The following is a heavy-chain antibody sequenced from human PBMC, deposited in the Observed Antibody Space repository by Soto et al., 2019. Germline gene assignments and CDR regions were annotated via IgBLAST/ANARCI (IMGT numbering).Heavy chain of an antibody. Sequence: QVQLQQSGPGLVKPSQTLSLTCAISGDSVSSNSAAWNWIRQSPSRGLEWLGRTYYRSKWYNDYAVSVKSRITLNPATSKTQFSLQLNSVTPEDTAVYYCARTMRAQLWSGNWFDPWGQGTLVTVSS. CDR2: TYYRSKWYN. D-gene: IGHD5-18*01. J-gene: IGHJ5*02. CDR1: GDSVSSNSAA. V-gene: IGHV6-1*01. CDR3: ARTMRAQLWSGNWFDP.